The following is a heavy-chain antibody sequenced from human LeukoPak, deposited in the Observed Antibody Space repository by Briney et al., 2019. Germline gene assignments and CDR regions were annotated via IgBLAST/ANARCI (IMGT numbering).Heavy chain of an antibody. J-gene: IGHJ6*03. CDR3: ARNRDPPTYYYYYMDV. CDR2: ISSSSSTI. D-gene: IGHD1-1*01. V-gene: IGHV3-48*04. Sequence: GGSLRLSCVASGFTFSSYSMNWVRQAPGKGLEWVSWISSSSSTIYYADSVKGRFTISRDNAKNSLYLQMNGLRAEDTAVYYCARNRDPPTYYYYYMDVWGKGTTVTVSS. CDR1: GFTFSSYS.